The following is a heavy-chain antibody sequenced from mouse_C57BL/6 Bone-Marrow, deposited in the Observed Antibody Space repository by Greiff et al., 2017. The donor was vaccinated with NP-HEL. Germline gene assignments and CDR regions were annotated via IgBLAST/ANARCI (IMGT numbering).Heavy chain of an antibody. Sequence: VKLMESGAELARPGASVKLSCKASGYTFTSYGISWVKQRTGQGLEWIGEIYPRSGNTYYNEKFKGKATLTADKSSSTAYMELRSLTSEDSAVYFCARLGRREGYYFDYWGQGTTLTVSS. CDR1: GYTFTSYG. CDR3: ARLGRREGYYFDY. D-gene: IGHD4-1*01. J-gene: IGHJ2*01. V-gene: IGHV1-81*01. CDR2: IYPRSGNT.